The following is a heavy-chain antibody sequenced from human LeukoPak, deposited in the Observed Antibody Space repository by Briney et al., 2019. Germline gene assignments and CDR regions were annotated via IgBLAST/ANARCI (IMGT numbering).Heavy chain of an antibody. Sequence: PGGSLRLSCAASGFTFRDYYMSWIRQAPGKGLEWVSLINSLSPRAISYGDSVKGRFTTSRDDAANSLFLQMNSLKVEDTAIYYCAGHARGSYLVHWGQGILVTVST. CDR2: INSLSPRAI. CDR3: AGHARGSYLVH. V-gene: IGHV3-11*01. CDR1: GFTFRDYY. D-gene: IGHD6-6*01. J-gene: IGHJ4*02.